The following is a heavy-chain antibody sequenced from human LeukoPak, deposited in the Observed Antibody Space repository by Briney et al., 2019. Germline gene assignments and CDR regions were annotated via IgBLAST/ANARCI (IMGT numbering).Heavy chain of an antibody. CDR3: AKEKLGSGAFDI. J-gene: IGHJ3*02. V-gene: IGHV3-23*01. D-gene: IGHD7-27*01. Sequence: GSLRLSCAASGFTFRSYAMSWVRQAPEKGLEWVSTISGSGGSTYYTDSVRGRFTISRDNSKNTLYLQMNSLRAEDMALYYCAKEKLGSGAFDIWGQGTMVTVSS. CDR2: ISGSGGST. CDR1: GFTFRSYA.